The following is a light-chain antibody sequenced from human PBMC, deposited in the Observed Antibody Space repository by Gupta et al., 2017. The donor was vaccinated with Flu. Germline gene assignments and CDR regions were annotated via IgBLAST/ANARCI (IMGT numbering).Light chain of an antibody. Sequence: TVTISCTRSSGSIDNNVVQWYQQRPGSSPTTVMEQNNQRPSGVPGRFTGSIDSSTNAAYLTISGLKTEDEADYYCQSYDSSSVVFGGGTKLTVL. CDR2: QNN. CDR1: SGSIDNNV. V-gene: IGLV6-57*01. J-gene: IGLJ2*01. CDR3: QSYDSSSVV.